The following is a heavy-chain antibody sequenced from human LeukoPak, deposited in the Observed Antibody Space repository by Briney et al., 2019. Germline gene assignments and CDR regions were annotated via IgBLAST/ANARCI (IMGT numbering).Heavy chain of an antibody. CDR3: ARESSPSPRDAFDI. V-gene: IGHV1-2*02. D-gene: IGHD6-6*01. CDR2: INPNSGGT. Sequence: ASVKVSCKASGYTFTGYDMHWVRQAPGQGLEWMGWINPNSGGTNYAQKFQGMVTMTRDTSISTAYMELSRLRSDDTAVYYCARESSPSPRDAFDIWGQGTMVTVSS. CDR1: GYTFTGYD. J-gene: IGHJ3*02.